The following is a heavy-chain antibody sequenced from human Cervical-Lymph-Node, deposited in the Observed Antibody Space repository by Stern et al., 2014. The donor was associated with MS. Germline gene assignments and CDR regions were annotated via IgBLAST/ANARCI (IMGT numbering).Heavy chain of an antibody. CDR3: ARHQAGIAAN. J-gene: IGHJ4*02. D-gene: IGHD6-13*01. V-gene: IGHV1-69*19. CDR2: IMPLFGTA. CDR1: GGSLSTLD. Sequence: VQLVESGAEVKRPESSVKVSCKASGGSLSTLDISWVRQAPGHGLEWVGEIMPLFGTANYAQKFKGRLTITADESTSTVYMELSSLKSEDTAIYFCARHQAGIAANWGQGTLVTVTS.